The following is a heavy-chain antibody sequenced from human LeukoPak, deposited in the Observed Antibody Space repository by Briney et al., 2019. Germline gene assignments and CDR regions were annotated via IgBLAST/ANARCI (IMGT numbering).Heavy chain of an antibody. J-gene: IGHJ4*02. CDR2: INHSGST. Sequence: SSETLSLTCAVYGGSFSGYYWSWIRQPPGKGLEWIGEINHSGSTNYNPSLKSRVTISVDTSKNQFSLKLSSVTAADTAVYYCARRRTYYYDSSGYYWTGPFDYWGQGTLVTVSS. CDR3: ARRRTYYYDSSGYYWTGPFDY. CDR1: GGSFSGYY. V-gene: IGHV4-34*01. D-gene: IGHD3-22*01.